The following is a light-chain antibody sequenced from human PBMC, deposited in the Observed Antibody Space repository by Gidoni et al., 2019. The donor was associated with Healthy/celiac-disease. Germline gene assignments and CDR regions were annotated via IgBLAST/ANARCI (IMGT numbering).Light chain of an antibody. V-gene: IGLV2-14*01. CDR3: SSYTSSSTLV. CDR1: SSDVGGYNY. J-gene: IGLJ3*02. Sequence: QSALTQPASVSGSPGQSITISCTGTSSDVGGYNYVSWYQQHPGKAPKRMIYDVSNRTSGVSKRFSGSKSGNTASLTISGLQAEDEADYYCSSYTSSSTLVFGGGTKLTVL. CDR2: DVS.